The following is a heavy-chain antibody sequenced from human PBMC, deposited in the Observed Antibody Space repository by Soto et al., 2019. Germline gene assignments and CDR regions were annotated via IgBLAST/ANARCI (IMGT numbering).Heavy chain of an antibody. CDR1: GFTFSSYS. CDR2: TSSSSSYI. CDR3: ARAPYYYDSSAYLGY. J-gene: IGHJ4*02. D-gene: IGHD3-22*01. V-gene: IGHV3-21*01. Sequence: EVQLVESGGGLVKPGGSLRLSCAASGFTFSSYSMNWVRQAPGKGLEWVSSTSSSSSYIYYADSVKGRFTISRDNAKNSLYLQMNSLRAEDTAVYYCARAPYYYDSSAYLGYWGQGTLVTVSS.